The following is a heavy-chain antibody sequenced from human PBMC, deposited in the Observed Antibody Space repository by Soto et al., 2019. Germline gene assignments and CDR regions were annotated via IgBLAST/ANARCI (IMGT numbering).Heavy chain of an antibody. CDR1: GFSFTTSGVG. CDR3: AHSGDSSGDYYRPNDFQH. Sequence: QITLKESGPTLVKPTQTLTLTCTFSGFSFTTSGVGVGWIRQPPGKALEWLALIYLNDDKRYSPSLKSRLSITKDTSKHQVVLTMTNLDPVDTGTYYCAHSGDSSGDYYRPNDFQHWGQGTLVTVSS. V-gene: IGHV2-5*01. D-gene: IGHD3-22*01. CDR2: IYLNDDK. J-gene: IGHJ1*01.